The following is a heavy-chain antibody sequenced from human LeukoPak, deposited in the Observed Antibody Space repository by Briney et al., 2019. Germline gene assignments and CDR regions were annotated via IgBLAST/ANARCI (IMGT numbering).Heavy chain of an antibody. CDR1: GFTFSSYA. V-gene: IGHV3-23*01. CDR3: AKSATGTTSNWFDP. D-gene: IGHD1-7*01. Sequence: GGSLRLSCAASGFTFSSYAMSWVRQAPGKGLEWVSAISGSGGTTYYADSVKGRFTVSRDNSKNTLYLQMNSLRAEDTAVYYCAKSATGTTSNWFDPWGQGTLVTVSS. CDR2: ISGSGGTT. J-gene: IGHJ5*02.